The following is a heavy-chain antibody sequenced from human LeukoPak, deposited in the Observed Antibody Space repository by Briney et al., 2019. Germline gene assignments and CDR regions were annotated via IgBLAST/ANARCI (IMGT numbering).Heavy chain of an antibody. D-gene: IGHD1-26*01. CDR1: GFTFSSYA. CDR2: ISYDGNNK. J-gene: IGHJ4*02. Sequence: GRSLRLSCAPSGFTFSSYAMHWVRQAPGKGLQWVAVISYDGNNKYYADSVKGRFTISRDNSMNTLFLQMNSLEPEDTAVYYCARGRQTGATFFGYWGQGTLVTVSS. V-gene: IGHV3-30-3*01. CDR3: ARGRQTGATFFGY.